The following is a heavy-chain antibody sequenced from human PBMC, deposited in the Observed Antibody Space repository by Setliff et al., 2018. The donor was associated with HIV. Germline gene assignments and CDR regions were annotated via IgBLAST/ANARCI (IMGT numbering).Heavy chain of an antibody. J-gene: IGHJ6*03. V-gene: IGHV1-69*13. CDR3: ARDILERGYYYYNMDV. Sequence: SVKVSCKASGGTFSSYAISWVRQAPGQGLEWMGGIIPIFGTANYAQKFQGRVTITADESTSTAYMELSSLRSEDTAVYYCARDILERGYYYYNMDVWGKGTTVTVSS. CDR1: GGTFSSYA. D-gene: IGHD3-3*01. CDR2: IIPIFGTA.